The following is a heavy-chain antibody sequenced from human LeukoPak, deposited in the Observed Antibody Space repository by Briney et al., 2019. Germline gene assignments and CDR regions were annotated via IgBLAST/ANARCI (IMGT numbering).Heavy chain of an antibody. D-gene: IGHD3-22*01. CDR2: IRYDGSNK. CDR3: AKDFGYYYDSSGYYAPDY. Sequence: GGSLTLSCAAYGFTFSIYGMHWVRPPPGKGREWVAFIRYDGSNKYYADSVTGRFTISRDNSKNTRYLQMNSLRAEDTAVYYCAKDFGYYYDSSGYYAPDYWGQGTRVTVSS. CDR1: GFTFSIYG. V-gene: IGHV3-30*02. J-gene: IGHJ4*02.